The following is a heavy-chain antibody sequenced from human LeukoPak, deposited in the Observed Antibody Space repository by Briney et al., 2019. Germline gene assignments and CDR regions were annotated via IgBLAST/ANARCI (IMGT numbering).Heavy chain of an antibody. CDR3: ARDVENYGMDV. V-gene: IGHV1-18*01. CDR2: ISAYNGNT. J-gene: IGHJ6*02. CDR1: GYTFTSYG. Sequence: GASVKVSCKASGYTFTSYGISWVRQAPGQGLEWMGWISAYNGNTNYAQKLQGRVTMTTDTSTSTAYMELRSLRPDDTAVYYCARDVENYGMDVWGQGTTVTVSS.